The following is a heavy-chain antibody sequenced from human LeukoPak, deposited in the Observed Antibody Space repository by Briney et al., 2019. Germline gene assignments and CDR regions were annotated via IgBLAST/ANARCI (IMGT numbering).Heavy chain of an antibody. V-gene: IGHV3-23*01. J-gene: IGHJ6*04. CDR1: GFTFSSYA. CDR3: AELGITMIGGV. CDR2: ISGSGGST. Sequence: GGSLRLSCAASGFTFSSYAMSWVRRAPGKGLEWVSAISGSGGSTYYADSVKGRFTISRDNCKNTLYLQMNSLRAEDTAVYYCAELGITMIGGVWGKGTTVTISS. D-gene: IGHD3-10*02.